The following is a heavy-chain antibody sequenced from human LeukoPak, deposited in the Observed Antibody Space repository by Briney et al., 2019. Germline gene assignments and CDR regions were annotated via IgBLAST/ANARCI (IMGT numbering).Heavy chain of an antibody. Sequence: GESLKISCKGYGYSFTNYWIGWVRQMPGKGLEWMGIIYPGDSDTRYSPSFQGQVTISAEKSISTAYLQWSSLKASDTALYYCASRKKGMASAGFDYWGQGTLVTVSS. D-gene: IGHD5-24*01. CDR3: ASRKKGMASAGFDY. CDR2: IYPGDSDT. CDR1: GYSFTNYW. J-gene: IGHJ4*02. V-gene: IGHV5-51*01.